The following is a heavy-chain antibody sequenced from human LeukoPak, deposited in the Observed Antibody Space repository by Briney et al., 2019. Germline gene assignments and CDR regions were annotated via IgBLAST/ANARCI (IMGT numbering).Heavy chain of an antibody. CDR3: ARPYCGGDCYSSLWYFDL. CDR2: IYPGDSDT. D-gene: IGHD2-21*02. J-gene: IGHJ2*01. Sequence: GESLKISCKASGYSFTNYWIGWVRQMPGKGLEWMGIIYPGDSDTRYSPSFQGQVTISADKSISTAYLQWSSLKASDTAMYYCARPYCGGDCYSSLWYFDLWGRGTLVTVSS. CDR1: GYSFTNYW. V-gene: IGHV5-51*01.